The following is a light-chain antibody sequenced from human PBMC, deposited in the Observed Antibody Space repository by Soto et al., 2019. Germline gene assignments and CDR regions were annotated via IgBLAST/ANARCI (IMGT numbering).Light chain of an antibody. V-gene: IGLV2-11*01. CDR1: SSDVGVYNY. CDR2: DVS. J-gene: IGLJ1*01. CDR3: CSYARSYTFV. Sequence: QSALTQPRSVSGSPGQSVTISCTGTSSDVGVYNYVSWYQQYPGKAPKIMIYDVSKRPSGVPDRFSGSKSDNTASLTISGLQAEDEADYYCCSYARSYTFVFGIGPKVTVL.